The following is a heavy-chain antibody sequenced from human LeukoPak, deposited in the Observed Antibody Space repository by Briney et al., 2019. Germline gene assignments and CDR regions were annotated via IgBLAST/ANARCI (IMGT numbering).Heavy chain of an antibody. V-gene: IGHV4-59*08. CDR2: IYYGGST. D-gene: IGHD2-2*01. CDR3: ARSLSFTIDSSTKRYYYYYGMDV. J-gene: IGHJ6*02. CDR1: GGSISSYY. Sequence: SETLSLTCTVSGGSISSYYWSWTRQPPGKGLEWIGYIYYGGSTNYNPSLKSRVTISVDTSKNQFSLKLSSVTAADTAVYYCARSLSFTIDSSTKRYYYYYGMDVWGQGTTVTVSS.